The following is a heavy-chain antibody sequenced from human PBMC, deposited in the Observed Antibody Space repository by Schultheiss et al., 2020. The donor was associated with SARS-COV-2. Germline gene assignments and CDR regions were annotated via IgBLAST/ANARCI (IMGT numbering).Heavy chain of an antibody. CDR3: ASPGIAARSPLVY. Sequence: GGSLRLSCGASGFTFSSYWMHWVRQAPGKGLVWVSYISSSSSYTNYADSVKGRFTISRDNAKNSLYLQMNSLRAEDTAVYYCASPGIAARSPLVYWGQGTLVTVSS. J-gene: IGHJ4*02. D-gene: IGHD6-6*01. V-gene: IGHV3-21*05. CDR1: GFTFSSYW. CDR2: ISSSSSYT.